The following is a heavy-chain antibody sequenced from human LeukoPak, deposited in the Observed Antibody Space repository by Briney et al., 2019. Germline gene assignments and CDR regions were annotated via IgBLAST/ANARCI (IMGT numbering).Heavy chain of an antibody. J-gene: IGHJ4*02. D-gene: IGHD2-2*01. CDR2: MNPNSGKT. CDR3: ARKGDCSSTSCSLDY. CDR1: GYTFTIYD. Sequence: ASVTVSFTASGYTFTIYDINWVRQAPGQGMGWMGWMNPNSGKTGYAQKFQGRVTMTRKNAISKAYIELSSLRSEDTAVYYCARKGDCSSTSCSLDYWGQGTLVTVSS. V-gene: IGHV1-8*01.